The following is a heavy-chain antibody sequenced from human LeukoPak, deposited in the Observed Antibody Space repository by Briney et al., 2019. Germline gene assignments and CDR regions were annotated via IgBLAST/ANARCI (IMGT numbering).Heavy chain of an antibody. D-gene: IGHD6-13*01. CDR1: GYTFTSYD. CDR2: MNPNSGNT. V-gene: IGHV1-8*01. Sequence: ASVKVSCKASGYTFTSYDINWVRQATGQGLEWMGWMNPNSGNTGYAQKFQGRVTMTRNTSISTAYMELSSLRSEDTAVYYCARPNELIAAAGDPYYYYGMDVWGQGTTVTVSS. J-gene: IGHJ6*02. CDR3: ARPNELIAAAGDPYYYYGMDV.